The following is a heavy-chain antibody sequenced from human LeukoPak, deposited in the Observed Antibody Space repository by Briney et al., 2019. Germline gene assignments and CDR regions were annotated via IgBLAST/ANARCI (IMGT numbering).Heavy chain of an antibody. CDR1: GVTNYA. CDR3: ARGSEGSCSSTSCPRYFQH. D-gene: IGHD2-2*01. CDR2: ISGSGGST. Sequence: GGSLRLSCAVSGVTNYAISWVRQAPGKGLEWVSVISGSGGSTYYADSVKGRFTISRDNSKNTLYLQMNSLRAEDTAVYYCARGSEGSCSSTSCPRYFQHWGQGTLVTVSS. V-gene: IGHV3-23*01. J-gene: IGHJ1*01.